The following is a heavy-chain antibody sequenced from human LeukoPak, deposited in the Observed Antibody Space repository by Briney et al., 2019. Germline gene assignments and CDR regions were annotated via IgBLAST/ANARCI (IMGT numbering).Heavy chain of an antibody. V-gene: IGHV3-23*01. CDR2: ISGCGGST. CDR3: ATYYVFWRGYSFHY. CDR1: GFNFSSYA. D-gene: IGHD3-3*01. Sequence: GGSLRLSCAASGFNFSSYAMSWVRQAPGKGRAWVSAISGCGGSTYYAEYLTRRFTIYRDNSENTLYLQMNSLRPEDTAVYSCATYYVFWRGYSFHYWGQGPLVTVSS. J-gene: IGHJ4*02.